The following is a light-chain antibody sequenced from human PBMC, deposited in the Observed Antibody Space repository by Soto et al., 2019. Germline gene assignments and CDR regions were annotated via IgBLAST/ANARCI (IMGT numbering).Light chain of an antibody. CDR2: DAS. CDR3: QQSYSTIP. CDR1: QSVSSY. V-gene: IGKV3-11*01. Sequence: EIVLTQSPGTLSLYPGERATLSCRASQSVSSYLAWYQQKPGQAPRLLIYDASNRATGIPARFSGSGSGTDFTLTISSLEPEDFATYYCQQSYSTIPFGQGTRLEIK. J-gene: IGKJ5*01.